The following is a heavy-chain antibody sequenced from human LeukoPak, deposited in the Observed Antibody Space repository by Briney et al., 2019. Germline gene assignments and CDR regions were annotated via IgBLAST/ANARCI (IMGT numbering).Heavy chain of an antibody. Sequence: SETLSLTCAVSGGSISSGGYSWSWIRQPPGKGLEWIGYIYHSGSTYYNPSLKSRVTISVDSSKNQFSLKLSSVTAADTAVYYCAREGMAVGFARFPIFNYWGQGTLVTVSS. V-gene: IGHV4-30-2*01. J-gene: IGHJ4*02. CDR1: GGSISSGGYS. D-gene: IGHD6-19*01. CDR3: AREGMAVGFARFPIFNY. CDR2: IYHSGST.